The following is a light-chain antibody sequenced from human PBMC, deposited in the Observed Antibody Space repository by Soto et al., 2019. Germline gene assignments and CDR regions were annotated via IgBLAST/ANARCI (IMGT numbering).Light chain of an antibody. CDR2: DAS. Sequence: QSALTQPASVSGSPGQSITISCTGTSSDVGGYNYVSWYQQHPGKVPKLMIYDASNRPSGVSNRFSGSKSGNTASLTISGLQAEDEADYYCSSYTSSSAPYVFGTGTKLTVL. CDR1: SSDVGGYNY. V-gene: IGLV2-14*01. CDR3: SSYTSSSAPYV. J-gene: IGLJ1*01.